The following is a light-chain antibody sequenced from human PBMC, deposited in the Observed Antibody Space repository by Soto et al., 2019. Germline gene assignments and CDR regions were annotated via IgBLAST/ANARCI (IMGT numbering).Light chain of an antibody. CDR3: QQRSNWPT. CDR2: DAS. Sequence: EIVLTQSASTLSWSPGERATLSWRASQSVSSYLAWYQQKPGQAPRLLIYDASNRATGIPARFSGSASGTDFTLTISSLEPEDFAVYYCQQRSNWPTFGQGTRLEIK. J-gene: IGKJ5*01. V-gene: IGKV3-11*01. CDR1: QSVSSY.